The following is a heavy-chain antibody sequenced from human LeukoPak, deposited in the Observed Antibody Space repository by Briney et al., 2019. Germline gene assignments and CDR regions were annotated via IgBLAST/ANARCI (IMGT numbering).Heavy chain of an antibody. CDR3: ARHTAAYYYDSSVGVGAFDI. Sequence: GASVKVSCKASGGTFSSYAISWVRQAPGQGLEWMGGIIPIFGTANYAQKFQGRVTITTDESTSTAYMELSSLRSEDTAVYYCARHTAAYYYDSSVGVGAFDIWGQGTTVTVSS. CDR1: GGTFSSYA. CDR2: IIPIFGTA. V-gene: IGHV1-69*05. D-gene: IGHD3-22*01. J-gene: IGHJ3*02.